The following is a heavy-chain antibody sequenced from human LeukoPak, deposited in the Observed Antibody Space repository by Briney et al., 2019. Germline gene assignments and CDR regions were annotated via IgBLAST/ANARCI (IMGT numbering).Heavy chain of an antibody. CDR3: ARTVALSPVGYFDY. J-gene: IGHJ4*02. Sequence: SETLSLTCTVSGGSISIYYWSWIRQPPGKGLEWIGYIYYSGSTNYNPSLKSRVTISVDTSKNQFSLKLSSVTAADTAVYYCARTVALSPVGYFDYWGQGTLVTVSS. CDR2: IYYSGST. D-gene: IGHD6-19*01. CDR1: GGSISIYY. V-gene: IGHV4-59*08.